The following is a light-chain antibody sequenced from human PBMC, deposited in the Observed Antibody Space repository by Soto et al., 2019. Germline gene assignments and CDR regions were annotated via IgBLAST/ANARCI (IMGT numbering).Light chain of an antibody. Sequence: QSVLTQPPSASGTPGQRVTISCSGSSSNIGSNSINWYQQIPGTAPKLLIYHNDQRPSGVPDRFSGSKSGTSASLAISGLQSEDEADYYCAAWDDSLSGWVFGGGTKLTVL. CDR1: SSNIGSNS. V-gene: IGLV1-44*01. CDR2: HND. CDR3: AAWDDSLSGWV. J-gene: IGLJ3*02.